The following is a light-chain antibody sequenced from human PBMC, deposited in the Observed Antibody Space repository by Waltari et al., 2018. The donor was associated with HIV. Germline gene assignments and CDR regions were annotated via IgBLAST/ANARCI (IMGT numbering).Light chain of an antibody. CDR2: GAY. J-gene: IGKJ2*01. V-gene: IGKV3-15*01. CDR3: QQYDNWPPYT. Sequence: EIVMTQSPATLSVPPGEGATLSCRASQSVRGNLAWYQQRPGQAPRLLIYGAYTRAAGVPARFSGRGSGTDFTLTISSLQSEDFAVYYCQQYDNWPPYTFGQGTKVEIK. CDR1: QSVRGN.